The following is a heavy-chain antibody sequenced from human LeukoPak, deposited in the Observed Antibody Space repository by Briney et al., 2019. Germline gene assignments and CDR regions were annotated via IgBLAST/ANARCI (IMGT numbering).Heavy chain of an antibody. D-gene: IGHD1-14*01. CDR3: ARDPLVTGRAFDY. J-gene: IGHJ4*02. V-gene: IGHV3-48*04. CDR2: ISSSSSTI. Sequence: PGGSLRLSCAASGFTFSSYSMNWVRQAPGKGLEWASYISSSSSTIYYADSVKGRFTISRDNAKNSLYLQMNSLRAEDTAVYYCARDPLVTGRAFDYWGQGTLVTVSS. CDR1: GFTFSSYS.